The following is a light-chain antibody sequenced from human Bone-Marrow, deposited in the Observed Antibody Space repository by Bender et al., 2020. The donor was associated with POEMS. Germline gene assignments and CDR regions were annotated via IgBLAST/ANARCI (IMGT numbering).Light chain of an antibody. CDR3: CSYAGSRPLV. CDR1: SSDIGTYNL. Sequence: QSALTQPASVSGSPGQSITISCTGSSSDIGTYNLVSWYQQHPGKAPKFIIYEGSKRPSGVSNRFSGSKSGNTASLTISGLQAEDEADYYCCSYAGSRPLVFGTGTKVTVL. J-gene: IGLJ1*01. CDR2: EGS. V-gene: IGLV2-23*01.